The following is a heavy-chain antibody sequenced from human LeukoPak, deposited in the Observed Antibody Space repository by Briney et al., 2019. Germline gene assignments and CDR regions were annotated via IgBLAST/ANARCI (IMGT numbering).Heavy chain of an antibody. CDR1: GFTFSSYW. Sequence: PGGSLRLSCAASGFTFSSYWMSWVRQAPGKGLEWVANIKQDGSEKYYVDSVEGRFTISRDNAKNSLYLQMNSLRAEDTAVYYCARAQGYSSSWHYFDYWGQGTLVTVSS. J-gene: IGHJ4*02. V-gene: IGHV3-7*01. D-gene: IGHD6-13*01. CDR2: IKQDGSEK. CDR3: ARAQGYSSSWHYFDY.